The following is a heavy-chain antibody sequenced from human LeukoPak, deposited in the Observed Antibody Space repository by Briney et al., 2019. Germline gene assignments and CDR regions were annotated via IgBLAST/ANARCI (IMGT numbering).Heavy chain of an antibody. Sequence: SETLSLTCAVYGGSFSGYYWSWIRQPPGKGLEWIGEINHSGSTNYNPSLKSRVTISVDTSKNQFSLKLSSVTAADTAVYYCARRDSSGYYFKDMDYWGQGTLVTVSS. V-gene: IGHV4-34*01. CDR1: GGSFSGYY. D-gene: IGHD3-22*01. CDR2: INHSGST. J-gene: IGHJ4*02. CDR3: ARRDSSGYYFKDMDY.